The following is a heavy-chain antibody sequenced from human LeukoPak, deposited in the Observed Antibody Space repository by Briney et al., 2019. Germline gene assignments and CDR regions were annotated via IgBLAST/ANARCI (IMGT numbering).Heavy chain of an antibody. CDR3: ARESGYEGGSYFDY. Sequence: GGSLRLSCAASGFTFSSYSMNWVRQAPGKGLEWVSSISSSSSYIYYADSVKGRFTISRDNAKNSLYLQMNSLRAEDTAVYYCARESGYEGGSYFDYWGQGTLVTVSS. J-gene: IGHJ4*02. CDR2: ISSSSSYI. CDR1: GFTFSSYS. D-gene: IGHD5-12*01. V-gene: IGHV3-21*01.